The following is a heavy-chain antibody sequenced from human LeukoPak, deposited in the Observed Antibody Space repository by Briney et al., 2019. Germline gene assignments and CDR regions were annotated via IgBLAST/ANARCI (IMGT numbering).Heavy chain of an antibody. V-gene: IGHV3-11*04. D-gene: IGHD2-21*02. CDR1: GFTFSDYY. J-gene: IGHJ6*03. CDR2: ISSSGSTI. Sequence: PAGTLRLSCAASGFTFSDYYMSWIRQAQGKGLEWVSYISSSGSTIYHADSVKGRFTISRDNAKNSLYLQMNSLRAEDTAVYYCARDGDKYYMDVWGKGTTVTVSS. CDR3: ARDGDKYYMDV.